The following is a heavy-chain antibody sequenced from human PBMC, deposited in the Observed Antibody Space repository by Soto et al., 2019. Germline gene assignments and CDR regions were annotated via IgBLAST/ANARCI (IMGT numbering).Heavy chain of an antibody. D-gene: IGHD3-3*01. CDR2: IVPIDGST. V-gene: IGHV1-69*01. Sequence: QVQLVQSGAEVKKPGSSVKVSCTPSGGTISSFGMNWVRQAPGQGREGMGGIVPIDGSTKYAEKFQGRVTITADASTSTVYMDLSSLRSEDTAVYYCARSFTKSRRGGVAFDYWGQGTLLTVSP. J-gene: IGHJ4*02. CDR1: GGTISSFG. CDR3: ARSFTKSRRGGVAFDY.